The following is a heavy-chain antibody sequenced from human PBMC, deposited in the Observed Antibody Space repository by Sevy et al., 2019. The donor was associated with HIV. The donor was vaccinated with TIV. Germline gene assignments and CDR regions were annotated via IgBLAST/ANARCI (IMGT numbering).Heavy chain of an antibody. D-gene: IGHD3-3*01. V-gene: IGHV1-2*02. CDR1: GYSFTGYF. Sequence: ASVKVSCKASGYSFTGYFIHWVRQAPGQGLEWTGWINPSSGGTMSAQKFHDKVTMTRDTSINTAYLELSRLRSDDTAVYYCARELDDFWSGYQFWGQGTLVTVSS. CDR3: ARELDDFWSGYQF. J-gene: IGHJ4*02. CDR2: INPSSGGT.